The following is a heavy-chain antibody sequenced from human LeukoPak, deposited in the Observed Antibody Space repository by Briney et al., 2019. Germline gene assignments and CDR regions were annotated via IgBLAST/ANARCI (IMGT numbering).Heavy chain of an antibody. V-gene: IGHV3-23*01. Sequence: GGSLRLSCAASGFTFSSYAMSWVRQAPGKGLEWVSAISDSGGSTYYADSVTGRFTVSRDNSKNTLYLQMNSLRAEETAVYYCAKDLHSSSWYKYYQDWGQGTPVTVS. CDR3: AKDLHSSSWYKYYQD. J-gene: IGHJ1*01. CDR1: GFTFSSYA. CDR2: ISDSGGST. D-gene: IGHD6-13*01.